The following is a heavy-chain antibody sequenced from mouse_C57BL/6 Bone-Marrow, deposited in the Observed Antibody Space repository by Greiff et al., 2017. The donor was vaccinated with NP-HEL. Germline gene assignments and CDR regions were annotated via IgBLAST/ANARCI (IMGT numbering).Heavy chain of an antibody. V-gene: IGHV1-42*01. CDR1: GYSFTGYY. Sequence: EVQLQESGPELVKPGASVKISCKASGYSFTGYYMNWVKQSPEKSLEWIGEINPSTGGTTYNQKFKAKATLTVDKSSSTAYMQLKSLTSEDSAVYYCARSRLRKKFDYWGQGTTLTVSS. CDR2: INPSTGGT. J-gene: IGHJ2*01. CDR3: ARSRLRKKFDY. D-gene: IGHD2-4*01.